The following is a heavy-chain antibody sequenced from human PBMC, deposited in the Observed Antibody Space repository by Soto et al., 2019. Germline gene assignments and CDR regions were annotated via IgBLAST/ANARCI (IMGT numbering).Heavy chain of an antibody. D-gene: IGHD3-22*01. CDR1: GDSISSSTYY. V-gene: IGHV4-39*01. CDR2: IYYSGTT. CDR3: ARQPYDSSDYFDY. Sequence: PSETLSLTSTVSGDSISSSTYYLGWIRQPPGKGLEWIGSIYYSGTTYYNPSLESRVTISVDTSRIHFSLKLISVAAADTAVYFCARQPYDSSDYFDYWGQGTLVTVSS. J-gene: IGHJ4*02.